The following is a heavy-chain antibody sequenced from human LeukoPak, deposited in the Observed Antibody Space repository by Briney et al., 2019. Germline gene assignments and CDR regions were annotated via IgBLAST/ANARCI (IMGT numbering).Heavy chain of an antibody. V-gene: IGHV3-7*01. CDR1: GFTFSSYW. J-gene: IGHJ4*02. CDR3: ASDGGWGNLYS. D-gene: IGHD7-27*01. CDR2: IKQDGSER. Sequence: GGSLRLSCVGSGFTFSSYWMSWVRQAPGKGLEWVANIKQDGSERYYVDSVKGRFTISRDNAKNSLYLQMNSLRAEDTAVYYCASDGGWGNLYSWGQGTLVTVSS.